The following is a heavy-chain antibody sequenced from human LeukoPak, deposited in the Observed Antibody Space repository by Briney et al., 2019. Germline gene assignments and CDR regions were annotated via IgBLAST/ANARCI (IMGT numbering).Heavy chain of an antibody. V-gene: IGHV4-4*02. CDR3: ARHFDYGDPRHAFDI. J-gene: IGHJ3*02. CDR2: FQSGYT. D-gene: IGHD4-17*01. Sequence: FQSGYTYYNPSLMSRITISIDKSKTQFSLKVNSVTAADTAVYYCARHFDYGDPRHAFDIWGQGTMVTVSS.